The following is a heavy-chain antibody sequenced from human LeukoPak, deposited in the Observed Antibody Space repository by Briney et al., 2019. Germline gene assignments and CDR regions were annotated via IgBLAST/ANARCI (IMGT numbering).Heavy chain of an antibody. J-gene: IGHJ4*02. CDR2: ISGSGGST. Sequence: GGSLRLSCAASGFTFSSYAMSWVRQAPGKGLEWVSAISGSGGSTYYADSVRGRFTISRDNSKNTLYLQMNSLRAEDTAVYYCAKLGVVVMIAHFDYWGQGTLVTVSS. CDR3: AKLGVVVMIAHFDY. V-gene: IGHV3-23*01. CDR1: GFTFSSYA. D-gene: IGHD2-2*01.